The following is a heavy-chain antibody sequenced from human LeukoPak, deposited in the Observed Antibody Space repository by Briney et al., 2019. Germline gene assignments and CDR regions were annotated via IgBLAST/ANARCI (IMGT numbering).Heavy chain of an antibody. J-gene: IGHJ4*02. Sequence: GSLRLSCAASGITFSSYGMSWVRQAPGKGLEWVSSISSTGGTTYYADSVKGRFTISRDNSKNTLYLQMNSLRAEDTAVYYCARDFYSSGWVEYWGQGTLXTVSS. V-gene: IGHV3-23*01. D-gene: IGHD6-19*01. CDR1: GITFSSYG. CDR3: ARDFYSSGWVEY. CDR2: ISSTGGTT.